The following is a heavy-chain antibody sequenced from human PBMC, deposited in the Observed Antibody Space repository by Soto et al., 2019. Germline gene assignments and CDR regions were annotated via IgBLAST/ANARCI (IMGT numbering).Heavy chain of an antibody. CDR2: IYYSGST. CDR3: ASQYYYDSSGYYLPNSDY. J-gene: IGHJ4*02. CDR1: GGSISSGDYY. D-gene: IGHD3-22*01. V-gene: IGHV4-30-4*01. Sequence: SETLSLTCTVSGGSISSGDYYWSWIRQPPGKGLEWIGYIYYSGSTYYNPSLKSRVTISVDTSKNQFSLKLSSVTAADTAVYYCASQYYYDSSGYYLPNSDYWGQGTLVTVSS.